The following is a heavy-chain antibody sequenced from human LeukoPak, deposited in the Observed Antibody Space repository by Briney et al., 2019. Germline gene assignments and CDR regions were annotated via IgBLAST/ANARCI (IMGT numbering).Heavy chain of an antibody. D-gene: IGHD5-18*01. Sequence: GGSLRLSCAASGFTFSSYSMNWVRQAPGKGLEWVSYISSSSSTIYCADSVKGRFTISRDNAKNSLYLQMNSLRDEDTAVYYCARDLWIQLWTQGRDDYWGQGTLVTVSS. CDR2: ISSSSSTI. CDR3: ARDLWIQLWTQGRDDY. J-gene: IGHJ4*02. CDR1: GFTFSSYS. V-gene: IGHV3-48*02.